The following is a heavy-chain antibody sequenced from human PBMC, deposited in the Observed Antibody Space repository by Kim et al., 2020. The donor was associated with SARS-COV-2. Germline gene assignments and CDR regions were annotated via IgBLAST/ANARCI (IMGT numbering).Heavy chain of an antibody. J-gene: IGHJ4*02. CDR1: GGSFSGYY. D-gene: IGHD3-16*02. CDR2: INHSGST. CDR3: ARVRSHPRVINKVHYFDY. V-gene: IGHV4-34*01. Sequence: SETLSLTCAVYGGSFSGYYWSWIRQPPGKGLEWIGEINHSGSTNYNPSLKSRVTISVDTSKNQFSLKLSSVTAADTAVYYCARVRSHPRVINKVHYFDYWGQGTLVTVSS.